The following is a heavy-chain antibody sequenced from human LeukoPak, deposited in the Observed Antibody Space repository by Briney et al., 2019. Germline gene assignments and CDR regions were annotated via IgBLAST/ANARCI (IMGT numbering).Heavy chain of an antibody. CDR1: GYTFTSYG. Sequence: ASVKVSCKASGYTFTSYGISWVRQAPGQGLEWMGWISAYNGNTNYAQKLQGRVTMTTDTSTSTAYMELRSLRSDDTAVYYCAREREDTEGGIIGYWGPGTLVTVSS. CDR3: AREREDTEGGIIGY. D-gene: IGHD1-26*01. CDR2: ISAYNGNT. V-gene: IGHV1-18*01. J-gene: IGHJ4*02.